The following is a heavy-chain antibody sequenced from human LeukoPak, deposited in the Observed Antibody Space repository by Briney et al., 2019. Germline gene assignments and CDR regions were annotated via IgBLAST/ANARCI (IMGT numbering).Heavy chain of an antibody. CDR2: ISGNGGAT. D-gene: IGHD2-8*02. V-gene: IGHV3-23*01. CDR1: GLTFSTYA. Sequence: GSLRLSCAASGLTFSTYAMSWVRQAPGKGLEWVSTISGNGGATYYADSVKGRFTLSRDNSENTLYLQMNSLRADDTAVYYCARDLPVGDYFDYWGQGTLVTVSP. J-gene: IGHJ4*02. CDR3: ARDLPVGDYFDY.